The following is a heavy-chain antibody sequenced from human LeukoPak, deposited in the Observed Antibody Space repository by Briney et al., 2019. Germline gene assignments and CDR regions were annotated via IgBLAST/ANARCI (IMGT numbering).Heavy chain of an antibody. D-gene: IGHD2-15*01. V-gene: IGHV1-2*02. CDR2: INPNNGDT. CDR1: GNTFTAFY. CDR3: ARDGGEKSFDS. J-gene: IGHJ4*02. Sequence: ASAKVSCKASGNTFTAFYIHWVRQAPGQGLEWMGWINPNNGDTNYAQKFQGRVTMTRDTSIRTAYMELNRLRSDDTAIYYCARDGGEKSFDSWGQGALVTVSS.